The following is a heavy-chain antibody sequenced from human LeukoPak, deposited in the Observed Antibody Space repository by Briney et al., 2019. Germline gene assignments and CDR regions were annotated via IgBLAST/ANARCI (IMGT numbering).Heavy chain of an antibody. V-gene: IGHV3-30-3*01. CDR3: AREYSSGWNDYYYYGLDV. CDR2: ILYDGSNK. CDR1: GFTFRNYA. Sequence: PGRSLRLSCAASGFTFRNYAMHWVRQAPGKGLEWVAFILYDGSNKNYEDSVKGRITISRDNSKKTLYLQMNSLRAEDTAVYYCAREYSSGWNDYYYYGLDVWGQGTTVTVSS. J-gene: IGHJ6*02. D-gene: IGHD6-19*01.